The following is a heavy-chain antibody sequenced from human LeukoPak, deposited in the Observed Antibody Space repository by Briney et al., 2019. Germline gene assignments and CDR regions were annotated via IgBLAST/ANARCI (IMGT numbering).Heavy chain of an antibody. D-gene: IGHD1-26*01. CDR1: GFTFSSYG. CDR2: IWYDGSNK. CDR3: ARGGGSYLDYFDY. V-gene: IGHV3-33*01. Sequence: PGRSLRLSCAASGFTFSSYGMHWVRQAPGKGLEWVAVIWYDGSNKYYADSVKDRFTISRDNSKNTLYLQMNSLRAEDTAVYYCARGGGSYLDYFDYWGQGTLVTVSS. J-gene: IGHJ4*02.